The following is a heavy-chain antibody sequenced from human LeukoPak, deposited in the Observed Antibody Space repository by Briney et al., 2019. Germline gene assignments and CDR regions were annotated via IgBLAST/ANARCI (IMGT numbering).Heavy chain of an antibody. D-gene: IGHD2-21*01. CDR2: ISSDGRHI. CDR1: GFIFSSYA. J-gene: IGHJ6*02. CDR3: ARCGGTCSIPSTGAMDV. Sequence: GRSLRLSCAASGFIFSSYAVHWVRQAPGKGLEWVAVISSDGRHIFYADSVKGRFTISRDNSKNTLYLQMNSLRAEDTALYLCARCGGTCSIPSTGAMDVWGQGTTVTVS. V-gene: IGHV3-30*04.